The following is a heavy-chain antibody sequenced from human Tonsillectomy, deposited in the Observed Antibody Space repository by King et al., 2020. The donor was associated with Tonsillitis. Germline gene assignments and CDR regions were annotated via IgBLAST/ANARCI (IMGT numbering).Heavy chain of an antibody. Sequence: QLQESGPGLVKPSETLSLTCTVSGGSISSYSWCWIRQPPGKGLEWIGYIYYTGSPNHNPSLKSRVTISVDTSKNQFSLKLSSVTAADTAVYYCARTSGWSFDYWGQGTLVTVSS. CDR2: IYYTGSP. V-gene: IGHV4-59*01. D-gene: IGHD6-19*01. J-gene: IGHJ4*02. CDR1: GGSISSYS. CDR3: ARTSGWSFDY.